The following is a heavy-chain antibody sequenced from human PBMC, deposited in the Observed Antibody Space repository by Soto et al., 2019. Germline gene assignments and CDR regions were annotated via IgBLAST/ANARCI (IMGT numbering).Heavy chain of an antibody. Sequence: PGGSLRLSCAASGFTFSNFAMTWVRQAPGEGLEWVSSISGTDDYTYYADSVKGRFTISRDNSRNTLFLQMNNLRADDTAMYYCAKLSLQSASAIQEVIDPWGLGTLVTVSS. CDR2: ISGTDDYT. CDR3: AKLSLQSASAIQEVIDP. V-gene: IGHV3-23*01. J-gene: IGHJ5*01. D-gene: IGHD3-22*01. CDR1: GFTFSNFA.